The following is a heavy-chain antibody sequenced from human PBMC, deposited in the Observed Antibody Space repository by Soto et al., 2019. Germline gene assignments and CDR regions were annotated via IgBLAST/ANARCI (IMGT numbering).Heavy chain of an antibody. J-gene: IGHJ4*02. CDR3: ATVIAVTGQTGDY. D-gene: IGHD6-19*01. V-gene: IGHV3-23*01. CDR2: ISGSGEDT. CDR1: GFTFDSLA. Sequence: EVYLLESGGALVQPGGSLRLSCAATGFTFDSLAMSWVRQAPGKGLEWVSSISGSGEDTHYAGSVKDRFTISRDNSKNTLYLQMNSLRAGDTAVYYCATVIAVTGQTGDYWGQGTLVTVSS.